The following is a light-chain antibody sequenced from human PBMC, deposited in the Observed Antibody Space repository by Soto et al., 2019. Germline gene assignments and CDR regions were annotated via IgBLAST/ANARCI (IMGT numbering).Light chain of an antibody. Sequence: QSVLTQPASVSGSPGQSITISCTGTSSDVGGYNYVSWYQHHPGKAPKLMIYEVSKRPSGVSNRFSGSKSGNTASLTISGLQAEDEADYYCTSYTSSSPYVFGTGTKVTVL. CDR1: SSDVGGYNY. CDR3: TSYTSSSPYV. V-gene: IGLV2-14*01. CDR2: EVS. J-gene: IGLJ1*01.